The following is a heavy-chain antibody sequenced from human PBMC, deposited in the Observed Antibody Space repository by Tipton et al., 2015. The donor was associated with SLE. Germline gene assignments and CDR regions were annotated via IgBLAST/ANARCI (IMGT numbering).Heavy chain of an antibody. V-gene: IGHV4-39*07. Sequence: TLSLTCTVSGGSITSSGFYWGWFRQRPGKGREWIGRIDYSGRTYYTPSLNRQITISVNTSKNQFSLKLSSVTAADTAFYYCARRTSGYAPDYWGQGTLVTVSS. CDR2: IDYSGRT. J-gene: IGHJ4*02. D-gene: IGHD5-12*01. CDR3: ARRTSGYAPDY. CDR1: GGSITSSGFY.